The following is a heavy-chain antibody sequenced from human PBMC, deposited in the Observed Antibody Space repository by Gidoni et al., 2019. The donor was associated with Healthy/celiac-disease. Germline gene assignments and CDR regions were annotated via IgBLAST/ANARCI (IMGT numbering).Heavy chain of an antibody. CDR3: ARDFYDYSFWFDP. CDR2: INAGNGNT. CDR1: GYTFTSYA. J-gene: IGHJ5*02. D-gene: IGHD4-4*01. Sequence: QVQLVQSGAEVKKPGASVKVSCKASGYTFTSYAMHWVRQAPGQRLEWMGWINAGNGNTKYSQKCKGRVTITRDTSASTAYMELSSLRSEDTAVYYCARDFYDYSFWFDPWGQGTLVTVSS. V-gene: IGHV1-3*01.